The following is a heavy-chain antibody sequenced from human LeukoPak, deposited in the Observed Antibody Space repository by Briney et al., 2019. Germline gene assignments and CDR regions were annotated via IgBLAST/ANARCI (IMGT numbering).Heavy chain of an antibody. Sequence: GGSLRLSCAASGFTFSSYGMTWVRQAPGKGLEGVSYISSSSSTIYYADSVKGRFTISRDNAKNSLYLQLNSLRAEDTAVYYCARAESMYYYDSSGYYPLGYWGRGTLVTVSS. CDR2: ISSSSSTI. V-gene: IGHV3-48*01. J-gene: IGHJ4*02. D-gene: IGHD3-22*01. CDR3: ARAESMYYYDSSGYYPLGY. CDR1: GFTFSSYG.